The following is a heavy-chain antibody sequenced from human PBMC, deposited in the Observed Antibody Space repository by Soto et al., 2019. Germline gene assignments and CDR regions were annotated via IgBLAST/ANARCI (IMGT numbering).Heavy chain of an antibody. V-gene: IGHV1-18*01. CDR2: ISPYNGNT. D-gene: IGHD4-17*01. Sequence: QVQLVQSGAEVKKPGASVKVSCKASGYTFTNFGINWVRQAPGLGLEWVGWISPYNGNTQTVEKLQGRVTMTTDTSTSTAYMQLRSLRSDDTAVYSCARGRDYGDFYFDGSGQGTLVTVSS. J-gene: IGHJ4*02. CDR3: ARGRDYGDFYFDG. CDR1: GYTFTNFG.